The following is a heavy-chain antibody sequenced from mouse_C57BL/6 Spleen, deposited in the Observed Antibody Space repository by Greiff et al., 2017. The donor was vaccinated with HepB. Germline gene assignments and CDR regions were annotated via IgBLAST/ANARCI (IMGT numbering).Heavy chain of an antibody. CDR3: ARGSIWGYQFAY. J-gene: IGHJ3*01. CDR1: GYTFTDYN. V-gene: IGHV1-18*01. D-gene: IGHD4-1*01. Sequence: EVQLQQSGPELVKPGASVKIPCKASGYTFTDYNMDWVKQSHGKSLEWIGDINPNNGGTIYNQKFKGKATLTVDKSSSTAYMELRSLTSEDTAVYYCARGSIWGYQFAYWGQGTLVTVSA. CDR2: INPNNGGT.